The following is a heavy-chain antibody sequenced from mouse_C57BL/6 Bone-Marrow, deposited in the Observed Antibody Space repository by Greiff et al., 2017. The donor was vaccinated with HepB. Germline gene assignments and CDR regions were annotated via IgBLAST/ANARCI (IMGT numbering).Heavy chain of an antibody. CDR2: ISYDGSN. D-gene: IGHD2-3*01. Sequence: VQLQQSGPGLVKPSQSLSLTCSVTGYSITSGYYWNWIRQFPGNKLEWMGYISYDGSNNYNPSLKNRISITRDTSKNQFFLKLNSVTTEDTATYYCARDRDGYYVFDYWGQGTTLTVSS. J-gene: IGHJ2*01. CDR3: ARDRDGYYVFDY. V-gene: IGHV3-6*01. CDR1: GYSITSGYY.